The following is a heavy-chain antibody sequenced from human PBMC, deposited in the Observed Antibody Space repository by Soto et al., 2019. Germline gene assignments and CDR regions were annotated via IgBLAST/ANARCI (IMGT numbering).Heavy chain of an antibody. V-gene: IGHV3-48*03. CDR1: GFTFSSYE. Sequence: EVQLVESGGGLVQPGGSLRLSCAASGFTFSSYEMNWVRQAPGKGLEWVSYISSSGSTIYYADSVKGRFTISRDNAKNSLSLQMNSLRAEDTAVYYFAREQQLVLDAFDIWGQGTLVTFSS. J-gene: IGHJ3*02. CDR2: ISSSGSTI. D-gene: IGHD6-13*01. CDR3: AREQQLVLDAFDI.